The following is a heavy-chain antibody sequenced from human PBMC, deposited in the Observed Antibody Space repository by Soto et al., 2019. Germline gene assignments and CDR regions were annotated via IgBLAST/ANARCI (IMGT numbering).Heavy chain of an antibody. J-gene: IGHJ6*02. CDR2: IFHSGNT. CDR3: ANRPFFEWAPYYGLDD. CDR1: CGSITGSDW. Sequence: QMQLQESGPGLVKPSETLSLTCVVSCGSITGSDWWTWVRQSPEKGQEWIGEIFHSGNTNYSPSLKSRATISQSKSSNQFPLKVNTVTDADTAIYYCANRPFFEWAPYYGLDDWGQGTTVTVSS. D-gene: IGHD3-3*02. V-gene: IGHV4-4*02.